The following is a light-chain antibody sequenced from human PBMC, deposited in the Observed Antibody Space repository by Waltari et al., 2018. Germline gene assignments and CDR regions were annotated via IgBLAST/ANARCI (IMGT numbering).Light chain of an antibody. CDR1: QGVSRY. J-gene: IGKJ1*01. V-gene: IGKV3-20*01. CDR2: HTS. Sequence: EIVLTQSPGTLSLSPGERATLSCRTSQGVSRYLAWYQLRPGQAPRLLIYHTSIRATGIPDRCSGSGSGTGFTLTINRLEPEDFAVYYCQKYDSLPATFGQGTKVEIK. CDR3: QKYDSLPAT.